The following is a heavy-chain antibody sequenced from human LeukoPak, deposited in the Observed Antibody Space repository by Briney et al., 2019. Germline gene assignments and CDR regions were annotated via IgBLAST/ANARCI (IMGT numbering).Heavy chain of an antibody. Sequence: PSQTLSLTCTVSGGSISSGGYYWSWIRQHPGKGLEWIGYIYHSGSTYYNPSLKSRVTISVDRSKNQFSLKLSSVTAADTAVYYCARGPRILDNWFDPWGQGTLVTVSS. V-gene: IGHV4-30-2*01. CDR3: ARGPRILDNWFDP. CDR2: IYHSGST. CDR1: GGSISSGGYY. J-gene: IGHJ5*02. D-gene: IGHD2-15*01.